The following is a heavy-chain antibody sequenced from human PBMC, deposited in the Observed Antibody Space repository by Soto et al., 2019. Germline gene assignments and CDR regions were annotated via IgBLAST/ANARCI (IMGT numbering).Heavy chain of an antibody. CDR1: GYSFATSG. V-gene: IGHV1-18*01. CDR2: ISVYNGNT. Sequence: QVKLVQSGTEVKKPGASLKVSCKASGYSFATSGISWVRQAPGQGLEWMGWISVYNGNTNYDQKLHDRVTMTTDTSPTTAYLELRSLRSDDTAVYYCARAGQYYDSSGYVNWGQGTLVTVSS. CDR3: ARAGQYYDSSGYVN. D-gene: IGHD3-22*01. J-gene: IGHJ4*02.